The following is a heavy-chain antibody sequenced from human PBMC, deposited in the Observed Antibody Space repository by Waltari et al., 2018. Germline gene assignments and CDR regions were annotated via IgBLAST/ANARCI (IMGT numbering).Heavy chain of an antibody. V-gene: IGHV3-30*18. CDR1: GFTFSSYG. Sequence: QVQLVESGGGVVQPGRSLRLSCAASGFTFSSYGMHWVRQAPGKGLEWVAVISYDGSNKDYADSVKGRFTISRDNSKNTLYLQMNSLRAEDTAVYYCAKDHYYGSGSRLDYWGQGTLVTVSS. CDR2: ISYDGSNK. D-gene: IGHD3-10*01. CDR3: AKDHYYGSGSRLDY. J-gene: IGHJ4*02.